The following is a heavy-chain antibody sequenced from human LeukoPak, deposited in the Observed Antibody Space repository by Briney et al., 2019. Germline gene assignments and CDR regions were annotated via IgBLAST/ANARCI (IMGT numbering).Heavy chain of an antibody. V-gene: IGHV4-61*02. CDR1: GGSISSGSYY. CDR2: IYTSGST. J-gene: IGHJ4*02. Sequence: TLSLTCTVSGGSISSGSYYWSWIRQPAGKGLEWIGRIYTSGSTNYNPSLKSRVTISVDTSKNQFSLKLSSVTAADTAVYYCARELGYCSSTSCYLDYWGQGTLVTVSS. CDR3: ARELGYCSSTSCYLDY. D-gene: IGHD2-2*01.